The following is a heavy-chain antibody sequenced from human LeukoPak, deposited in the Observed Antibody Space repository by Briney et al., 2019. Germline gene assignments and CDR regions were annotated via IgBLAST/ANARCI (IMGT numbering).Heavy chain of an antibody. Sequence: RGESLKISCKGSGYSFTSYWNGWGRPMPGKGLEWMGIIYPGDSDLRYSPSFQGQITISADKSISTAYLQWSRLKASDTAMYYCARHLDLVDYWGQGTLVTVSS. J-gene: IGHJ4*02. CDR3: ARHLDLVDY. CDR1: GYSFTSYW. V-gene: IGHV5-51*01. D-gene: IGHD5-12*01. CDR2: IYPGDSDL.